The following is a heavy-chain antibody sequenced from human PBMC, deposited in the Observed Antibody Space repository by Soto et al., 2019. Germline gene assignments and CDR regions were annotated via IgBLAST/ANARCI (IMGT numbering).Heavy chain of an antibody. V-gene: IGHV5-51*01. J-gene: IGHJ6*02. CDR1: GYSFSNYW. CDR2: IYVGDSDT. Sequence: GESLKISCKGSGYSFSNYWIGWVRQMPGKGLEYMGVIYVGDSDTRYSPSFQGQVTISADKSISTAYLQWSSLKASDTAMYYCARALTPYYYYYGMDVWGQGTTVTVSS. CDR3: ARALTPYYYYYGMDV.